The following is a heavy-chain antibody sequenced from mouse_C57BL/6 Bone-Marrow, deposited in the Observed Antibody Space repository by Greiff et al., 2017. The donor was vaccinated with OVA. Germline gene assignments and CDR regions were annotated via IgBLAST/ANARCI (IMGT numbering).Heavy chain of an antibody. D-gene: IGHD2-10*02. J-gene: IGHJ4*01. V-gene: IGHV2-2*01. CDR2: IWSGGST. CDR3: ARNREYDPYYYAMDY. CDR1: GFSLTSYG. Sequence: QVQLKESGPGLVQPSQSLSITCTVSGFSLTSYGVHWVRQSPGKGLEWLGVIWSGGSTDYNAAFISRLSISKDNSKSQVFFKMNSLQADDTAIYYCARNREYDPYYYAMDYWGQGTSVTVSS.